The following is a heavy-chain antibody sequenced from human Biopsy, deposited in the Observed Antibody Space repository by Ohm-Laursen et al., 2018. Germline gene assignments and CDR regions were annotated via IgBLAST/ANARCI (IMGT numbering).Heavy chain of an antibody. D-gene: IGHD2-21*01. CDR3: ARIPIPIFSAALVYRHRRHLRGLDV. CDR2: IDWDDAK. J-gene: IGHJ6*02. Sequence: PTQTLTLTCTLSGFSVNTRGMSVTWTRQPPGKALEWLARIDWDDAKFYSASLKSRFTISKGTSGNHVVLTLSDVDPVDTGTYYCARIPIPIFSAALVYRHRRHLRGLDVWGQGTTVIVSS. V-gene: IGHV2-70*16. CDR1: GFSVNTRGMS.